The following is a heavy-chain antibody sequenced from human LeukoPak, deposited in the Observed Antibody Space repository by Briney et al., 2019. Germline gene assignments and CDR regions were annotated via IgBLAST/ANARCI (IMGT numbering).Heavy chain of an antibody. Sequence: SQTLSLTCTVSGGSISSGGSYWSWIRQHPGKGLEWIGYIYYSGSTYYNPSLKSRVTISVDTSKNQFSLKLSSVTAADTAVYYCARGEMDDILTGYYPPDYWGQGTLVTVSS. J-gene: IGHJ4*02. CDR1: GGSISSGGSY. V-gene: IGHV4-31*03. D-gene: IGHD3-9*01. CDR2: IYYSGST. CDR3: ARGEMDDILTGYYPPDY.